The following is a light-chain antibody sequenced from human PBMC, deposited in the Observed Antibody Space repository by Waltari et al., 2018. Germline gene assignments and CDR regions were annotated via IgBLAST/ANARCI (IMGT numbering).Light chain of an antibody. Sequence: QSALTQPASVSGSPGQSITISCTGTSSDVGRSTRLPWYQQHPGKGPKLLIYEGTQRLSGVSDRFSGSKSGNTASLTLSGLQPEDEADYYCCAHAGGGTHYAFGTGTKVTVL. V-gene: IGLV2-23*01. J-gene: IGLJ1*01. CDR2: EGT. CDR3: CAHAGGGTHYA. CDR1: SSDVGRSTR.